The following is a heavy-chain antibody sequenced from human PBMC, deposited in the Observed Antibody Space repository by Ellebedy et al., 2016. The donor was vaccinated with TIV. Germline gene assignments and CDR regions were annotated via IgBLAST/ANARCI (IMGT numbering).Heavy chain of an antibody. CDR2: ISYDGSNK. CDR1: GFTFSSYG. D-gene: IGHD1-26*01. CDR3: AKDALVGAYYYYGMDV. V-gene: IGHV3-30*18. Sequence: GGSLRLXXAASGFTFSSYGMHWVRQAPGKGLEWVAVISYDGSNKYYADSVKGRFTISRDNSKNTLYLQMNSLRAEDTAVYYCAKDALVGAYYYYGMDVWGQGTTVTVSS. J-gene: IGHJ6*02.